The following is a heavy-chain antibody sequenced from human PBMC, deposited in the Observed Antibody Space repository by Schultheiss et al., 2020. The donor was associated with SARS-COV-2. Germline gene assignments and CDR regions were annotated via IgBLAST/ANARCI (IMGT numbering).Heavy chain of an antibody. V-gene: IGHV3-30*01. J-gene: IGHJ6*02. CDR3: ARDRVSSGYWHYYYYGMDV. CDR2: ISYDGSNT. Sequence: GGSLRLSCAASGFTFSSYAMYWVRQAPGKGLEWVAVISYDGSNTYYADSVKGRFTVSRDNSKNTLYLQMNSLRAEDTAVYYCARDRVSSGYWHYYYYGMDVWGQGTSVTVSS. D-gene: IGHD3-22*01. CDR1: GFTFSSYA.